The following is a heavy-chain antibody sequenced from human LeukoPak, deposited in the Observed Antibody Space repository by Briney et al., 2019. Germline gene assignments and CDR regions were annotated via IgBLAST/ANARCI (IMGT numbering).Heavy chain of an antibody. CDR3: ASRNDILTGYVFDF. D-gene: IGHD3-9*01. J-gene: IGHJ4*02. Sequence: SETLSLTCTVSGGSVSSSIYYWGWIRQPPGKGLEWIGSIYYSGSTSYNPSLQSRVTISVDTSKNQFSLKLTSVTAADTAVYYCASRNDILTGYVFDFWGQGTLVTVSS. CDR2: IYYSGST. CDR1: GGSVSSSIYY. V-gene: IGHV4-39*01.